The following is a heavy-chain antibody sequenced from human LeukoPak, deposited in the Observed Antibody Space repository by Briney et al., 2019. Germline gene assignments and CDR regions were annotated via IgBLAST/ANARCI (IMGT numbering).Heavy chain of an antibody. D-gene: IGHD2-21*01. CDR3: AKDRASIVVVIATSFDY. V-gene: IGHV3-23*01. CDR1: GFTFSSYA. Sequence: GGSLRLSCAASGFTFSSYAMSWVRQAPGKGLEWVSAISGSGGSTYYADSVKGRFTISRDNSKNTLYLQMNSLRAEDTAVYYCAKDRASIVVVIATSFDYWGQGTLVTVSS. CDR2: ISGSGGST. J-gene: IGHJ4*02.